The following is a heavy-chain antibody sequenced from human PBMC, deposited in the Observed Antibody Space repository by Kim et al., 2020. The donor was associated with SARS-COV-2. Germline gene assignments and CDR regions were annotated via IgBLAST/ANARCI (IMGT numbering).Heavy chain of an antibody. D-gene: IGHD3-22*01. V-gene: IGHV5-51*01. Sequence: YSPSFQGQVTISADKSISTAYLQWSSLKASDTAMYYCARVVVTTGNAFDIWGQGTMVTVSS. J-gene: IGHJ3*02. CDR3: ARVVVTTGNAFDI.